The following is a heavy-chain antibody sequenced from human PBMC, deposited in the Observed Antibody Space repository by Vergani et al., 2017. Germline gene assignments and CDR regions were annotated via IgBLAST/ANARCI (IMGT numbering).Heavy chain of an antibody. Sequence: QVQVVQSGAEVKKSGASVKVSCKTSGYTFSNYYMHWVRQAPGQGLEWMGIINPSGGHTNYAQKFQGRVTMTRDTSTSTVYMELSSLRSEDTAIYYCARGEYGILTGYRYLGQGTLGTDSA. CDR3: ARGEYGILTGYRY. CDR1: GYTFSNYY. D-gene: IGHD3-9*01. CDR2: INPSGGHT. V-gene: IGHV1-46*03. J-gene: IGHJ4*02.